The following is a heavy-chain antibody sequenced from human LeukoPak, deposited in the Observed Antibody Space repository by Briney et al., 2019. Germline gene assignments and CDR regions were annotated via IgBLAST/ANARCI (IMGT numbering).Heavy chain of an antibody. V-gene: IGHV4-59*01. CDR1: GGSISSYY. Sequence: SETLSLTCTVSGGSISSYYWSWIRQPPGKGLEWIGYIYYSGGTNYNPSLKRRVTMSVDTSKNQFSLNLSSVTAADTAVYYCARRRRVTATTYYLDYWGQGTLVTVSS. J-gene: IGHJ4*02. CDR2: IYYSGGT. CDR3: ARRRRVTATTYYLDY. D-gene: IGHD1-20*01.